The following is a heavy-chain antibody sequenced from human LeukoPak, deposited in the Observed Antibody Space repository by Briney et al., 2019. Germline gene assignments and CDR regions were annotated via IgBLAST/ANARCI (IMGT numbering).Heavy chain of an antibody. CDR3: ARQGGSYYYYGMDV. CDR2: IYTSGST. J-gene: IGHJ6*02. D-gene: IGHD1-26*01. Sequence: SETLSLTCTVSGGSISSYYWSWIRQPPGKGLEWIGYIYTSGSTNYNPSLKSRVTISVDTSKNQFSLKLSSVTAADTAVYYCARQGGSYYYYGMDVWGQGTTVTVSS. CDR1: GGSISSYY. V-gene: IGHV4-4*09.